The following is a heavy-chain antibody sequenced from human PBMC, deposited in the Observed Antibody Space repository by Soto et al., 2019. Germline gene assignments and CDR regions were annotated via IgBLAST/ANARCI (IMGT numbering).Heavy chain of an antibody. CDR1: NYIFTNYA. CDR2: ISTYNGNT. V-gene: IGHV1-18*01. Sequence: ASVKVSCKASNYIFTNYAITWVRQAPGQGLEWMGWISTYNGNTNYAQKFQGRVTMTTDTSTTTAYMELRSLRSDDTAVYYCASASVGTVAGSYVYDAFDTWGQGTMVTVSS. D-gene: IGHD3-16*01. CDR3: ASASVGTVAGSYVYDAFDT. J-gene: IGHJ3*02.